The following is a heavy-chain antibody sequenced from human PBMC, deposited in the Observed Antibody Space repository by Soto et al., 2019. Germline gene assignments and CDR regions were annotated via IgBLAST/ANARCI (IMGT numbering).Heavy chain of an antibody. CDR2: IYSGGRT. CDR3: ARGIPRGYSYGSYYFDY. Sequence: GGSLGLSCAASGFTVSSNYMTWVRQAPGKGLEWVSVIYSGGRTYYADSVKGRFTISRDNSKNTLYLQMNSLRAEDTAVYYCARGIPRGYSYGSYYFDYWAREPWSPSP. V-gene: IGHV3-53*01. J-gene: IGHJ4*02. D-gene: IGHD5-18*01. CDR1: GFTVSSNY.